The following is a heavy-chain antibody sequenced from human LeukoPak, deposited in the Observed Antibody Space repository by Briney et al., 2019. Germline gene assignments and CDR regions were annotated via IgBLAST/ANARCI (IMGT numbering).Heavy chain of an antibody. CDR3: ARDRYYDSSGYIGY. J-gene: IGHJ4*02. CDR1: GYTFTSYG. Sequence: ASVKVSCKASGYTFTSYGISWVRQAPGQGLEWMGWISAYNGNTNYAQKLQGRVTMTTDTSTSTAYMELRSLRSDDTAVYYCARDRYYDSSGYIGYWGQGTLVTVSP. CDR2: ISAYNGNT. V-gene: IGHV1-18*01. D-gene: IGHD3-22*01.